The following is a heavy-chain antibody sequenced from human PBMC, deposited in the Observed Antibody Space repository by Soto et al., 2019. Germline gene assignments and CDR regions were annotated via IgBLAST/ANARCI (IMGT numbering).Heavy chain of an antibody. CDR1: GGSVSSGSYY. D-gene: IGHD3-22*01. Sequence: QVQLQESGPGLVKPSETLSLTCTVSGGSVSSGSYYWSWIRQPPGKGLEWIGYIYYSGSTNYNPSLKSRVTISVDTSKNQFPLKLSSVTAADTAVYYCARVAYYYDSSGYYLFDYWGQGTLVTVSS. CDR2: IYYSGST. V-gene: IGHV4-61*01. J-gene: IGHJ4*02. CDR3: ARVAYYYDSSGYYLFDY.